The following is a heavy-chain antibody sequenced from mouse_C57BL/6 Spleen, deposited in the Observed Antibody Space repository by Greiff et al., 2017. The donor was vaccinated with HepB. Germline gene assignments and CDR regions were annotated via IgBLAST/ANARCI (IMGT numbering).Heavy chain of an antibody. D-gene: IGHD1-1*01. J-gene: IGHJ2*01. CDR3: AREDGVYYFDY. CDR1: GYTFTSYW. V-gene: IGHV1-64*01. Sequence: QVQLQQPGAELVKPGASVKLSCKASGYTFTSYWMHWVKQRPGQGLEWIGMIHPNSGSTNYNEKFKSKATLTVDKSSSTAYMQLSSLTSEDSAVYYCAREDGVYYFDYWGQGTTLTVSS. CDR2: IHPNSGST.